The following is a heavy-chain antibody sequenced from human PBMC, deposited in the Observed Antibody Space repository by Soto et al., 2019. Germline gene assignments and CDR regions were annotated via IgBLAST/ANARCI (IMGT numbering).Heavy chain of an antibody. Sequence: SETLSLTCTVSGGXISSYYWSWIRQPPGKGLEWIGYIYYSGSTNYNPSLKSRVTISVDTSKNQFSLKLSSVTAADTAVYYCARDGAVAGYDAFDIWGQGTRVTVSS. V-gene: IGHV4-59*01. CDR2: IYYSGST. CDR1: GGXISSYY. J-gene: IGHJ3*02. D-gene: IGHD6-19*01. CDR3: ARDGAVAGYDAFDI.